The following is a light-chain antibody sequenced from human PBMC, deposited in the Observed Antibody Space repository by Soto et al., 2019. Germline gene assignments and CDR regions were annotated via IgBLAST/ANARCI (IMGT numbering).Light chain of an antibody. CDR2: GAS. CDR1: QRVSTN. Sequence: EIVMTQSPATLSVSPGERATLSCRASQRVSTNLACYQQKPGQAPRLLIYGASTRATGIPARFSGSGSGTEFTLTISSLQSEDFAVYYCQQYNNWPQTFGQGTEVEIK. V-gene: IGKV3-15*01. CDR3: QQYNNWPQT. J-gene: IGKJ1*01.